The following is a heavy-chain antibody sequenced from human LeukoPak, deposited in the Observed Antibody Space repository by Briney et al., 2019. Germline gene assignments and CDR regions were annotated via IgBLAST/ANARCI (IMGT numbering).Heavy chain of an antibody. D-gene: IGHD2-15*01. CDR2: ISSSGSTI. V-gene: IGHV3-48*03. CDR1: GFTFSSYE. CDR3: ARAPRYPNGNYYYYYMDV. Sequence: GGSLRLSCAASGFTFSSYEMNWVRQAPGKGLEWVSYISSSGSTIYYADSVKGRFTISRDNAKNSLYLQMNSLRAEDTAVYYCARAPRYPNGNYYYYYMDVWGKGATVTVSS. J-gene: IGHJ6*03.